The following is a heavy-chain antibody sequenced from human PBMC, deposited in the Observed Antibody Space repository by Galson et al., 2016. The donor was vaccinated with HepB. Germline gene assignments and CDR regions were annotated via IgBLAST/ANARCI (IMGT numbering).Heavy chain of an antibody. Sequence: FLRLSCAASGFTFSSYAMTWVRQAPGRGLEWVSGISGGATATYNADSVKGRFAISRDNSKNTLFLQMNNLRAEDTALYYCAKVTRPGISAPRYGMDVWGKGTPVTVSS. D-gene: IGHD6-13*01. J-gene: IGHJ6*04. V-gene: IGHV3-23*01. CDR3: AKVTRPGISAPRYGMDV. CDR1: GFTFSSYA. CDR2: ISGGATAT.